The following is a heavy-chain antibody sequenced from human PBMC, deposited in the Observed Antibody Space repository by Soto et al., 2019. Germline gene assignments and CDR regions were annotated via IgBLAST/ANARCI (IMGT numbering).Heavy chain of an antibody. CDR2: INHSGST. Sequence: SETLSLTCAVYVESFSGYYWSLIRQPPGKGLELIGEINHSGSTDYNPSLKTRVTISVFKSKNQFSLKLSSVTAADTAVYYCATQAARPQYFDYWGQGTLVT. V-gene: IGHV4-34*01. CDR3: ATQAARPQYFDY. D-gene: IGHD6-6*01. J-gene: IGHJ4*02. CDR1: VESFSGYY.